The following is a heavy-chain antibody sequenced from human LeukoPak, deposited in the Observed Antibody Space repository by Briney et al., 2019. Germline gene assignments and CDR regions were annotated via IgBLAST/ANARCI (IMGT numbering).Heavy chain of an antibody. J-gene: IGHJ4*02. CDR2: VSSSSSYI. D-gene: IGHD1-26*01. V-gene: IGHV3-21*01. Sequence: GGSLRLSCAASGFTFSSYSMNWVRQAPGKGLEWVSSVSSSSSYIYYADSVKGRFTISRDNAKNSLYLQMNSLRAEDTAVYYCARVPGGGSYNYWGQGTLVTVSS. CDR1: GFTFSSYS. CDR3: ARVPGGGSYNY.